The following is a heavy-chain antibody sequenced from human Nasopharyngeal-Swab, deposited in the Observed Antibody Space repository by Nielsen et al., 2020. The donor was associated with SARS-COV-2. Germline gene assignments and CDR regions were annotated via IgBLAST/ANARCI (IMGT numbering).Heavy chain of an antibody. J-gene: IGHJ5*02. D-gene: IGHD3-9*01. V-gene: IGHV4-61*10. Sequence: GEGLEWIGYIYYSGSTNYNPSLKSRVTISVDTSKNQFSLKLSSVTAADTAVYYCARALRYFDWSGSWWFDPWGQGTLVTVSS. CDR3: ARALRYFDWSGSWWFDP. CDR2: IYYSGST.